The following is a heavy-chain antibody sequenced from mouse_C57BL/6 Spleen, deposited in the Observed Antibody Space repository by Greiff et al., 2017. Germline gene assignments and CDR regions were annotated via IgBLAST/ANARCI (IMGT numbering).Heavy chain of an antibody. V-gene: IGHV5-17*01. CDR3: ARTTVDFDY. CDR2: ISSGSSTI. D-gene: IGHD1-1*01. CDR1: GFTFSDYG. Sequence: EVKLVESGGGLVKPGGSLKLSCAASGFTFSDYGMHWVRQAPEKGLEWVAYISSGSSTIYYADTVKGRFTISRDNAKHTLFLQMTSLGSEDTAMYYCARTTVDFDYWGQGTTLTVSS. J-gene: IGHJ2*01.